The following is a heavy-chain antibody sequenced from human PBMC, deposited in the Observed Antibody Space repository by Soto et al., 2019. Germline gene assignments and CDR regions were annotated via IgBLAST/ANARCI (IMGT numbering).Heavy chain of an antibody. CDR3: XXXXXXXXXXXXXXXXRYWYFDL. CDR2: IYFTGST. V-gene: IGHV4-39*01. J-gene: IGHJ2*01. CDR1: GGSISTSYY. Sequence: QVQLQESDPGLVKPSETLSLTCSVSGGSISTSYYWGWIRQPPGKGLEWIGSIYFTGSTYYNESLRGRISMSIDTSTKQFSLNLNSVTAADTAVXYCXXXXXXXXXXXXXXXXRYWYFDLWGRGTLVAVXS.